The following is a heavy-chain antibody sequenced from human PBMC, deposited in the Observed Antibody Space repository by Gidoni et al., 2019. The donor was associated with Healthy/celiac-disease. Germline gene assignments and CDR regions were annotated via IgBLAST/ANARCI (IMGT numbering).Heavy chain of an antibody. CDR2: IYYSGST. J-gene: IGHJ4*02. V-gene: IGHV4-30-4*01. CDR3: ASSTVVTRRWDYYFDY. CDR1: RGSISRGDYY. D-gene: IGHD4-17*01. Sequence: QVQLQESGPGLVKPSQTLSLTCTVSRGSISRGDYYWRWNRQPPGKVLEWIGYIYYSGSTYYNPSLKSLVTISVDTSNNQFSLKLSSVTAADTAVYYCASSTVVTRRWDYYFDYWGQGTLVTVSS.